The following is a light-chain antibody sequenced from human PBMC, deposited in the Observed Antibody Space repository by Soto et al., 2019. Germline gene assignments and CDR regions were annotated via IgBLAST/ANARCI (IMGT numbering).Light chain of an antibody. CDR2: DVS. Sequence: QSALTQPASVSGSPGQSITISCTGTSSDVGGYNYVSWYQQHPGKAPKLIIFDVSNRPLGVSNRFSGSKSVNTASLTISGLQAEDEADYFCSSYTSSVTPYVFGTGTKLTVL. V-gene: IGLV2-14*03. CDR1: SSDVGGYNY. J-gene: IGLJ1*01. CDR3: SSYTSSVTPYV.